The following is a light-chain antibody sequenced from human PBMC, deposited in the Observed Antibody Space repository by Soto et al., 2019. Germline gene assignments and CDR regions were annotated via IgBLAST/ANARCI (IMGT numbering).Light chain of an antibody. CDR3: QQYDSYSSWT. Sequence: DNQMTQSPSTLSASVEDRVTITCRASQSISWYLAWYQQKPGKAPKLLIYDASRLKSGVPSRFSGSGSGTEFTLTISSLQPDDFATYYCQQYDSYSSWTFGQGTKVEVK. V-gene: IGKV1-5*01. J-gene: IGKJ1*01. CDR1: QSISWY. CDR2: DAS.